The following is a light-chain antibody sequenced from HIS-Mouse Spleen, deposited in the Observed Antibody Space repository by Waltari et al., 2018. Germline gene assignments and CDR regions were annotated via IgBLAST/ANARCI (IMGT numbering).Light chain of an antibody. Sequence: QSVLTQPPSASGTPGPRVTISGSGSSSNIGSNTVNWYRQLPGTAPKLLIYSNNQRPSGVPDRFSGSKSGPSASLAISGLQSEDEADYYCAAWDDSLNGVVFGGGTKLTVL. CDR3: AAWDDSLNGVV. CDR2: SNN. V-gene: IGLV1-44*01. J-gene: IGLJ2*01. CDR1: SSNIGSNT.